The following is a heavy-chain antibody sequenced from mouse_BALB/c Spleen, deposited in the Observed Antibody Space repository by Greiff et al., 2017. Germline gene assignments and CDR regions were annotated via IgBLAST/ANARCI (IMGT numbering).Heavy chain of an antibody. CDR3: ARGGTTATVFAY. J-gene: IGHJ3*01. V-gene: IGHV14-3*02. CDR2: LDPANGNT. Sequence: VPLQQSGAELVRPGASVELSCTASGFKFKDTYMHWVKQRPEQGLEWIGRLDPANGNTKYDPKFQGKATITADTSSNTAYRQLSSLTSEDTAVYYGARGGTTATVFAYWGQGTLVTVSA. CDR1: GFKFKDTY. D-gene: IGHD1-2*01.